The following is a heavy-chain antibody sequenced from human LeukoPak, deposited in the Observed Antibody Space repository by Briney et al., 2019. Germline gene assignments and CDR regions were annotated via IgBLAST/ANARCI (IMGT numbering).Heavy chain of an antibody. CDR2: ISGSGGST. Sequence: GGSLRLSCAASGFTFSSYAMSWVRQAPGKGLEWVSGISGSGGSTYYADSVKGRFTISRDNSKNTLYLQMDSLRAEDTALYYCARASYYYDTTGLGAVDIWGQGTLVTVSS. CDR3: ARASYYYDTTGLGAVDI. D-gene: IGHD3-22*01. CDR1: GFTFSSYA. V-gene: IGHV3-23*01. J-gene: IGHJ3*02.